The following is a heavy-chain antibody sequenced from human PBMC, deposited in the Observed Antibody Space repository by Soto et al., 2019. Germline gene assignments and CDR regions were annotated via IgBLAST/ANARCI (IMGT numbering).Heavy chain of an antibody. J-gene: IGHJ6*02. CDR1: GGSISGSY. CDR3: ARAAPAAGLYYYYYGMDV. D-gene: IGHD6-13*01. Sequence: SETLSLTCSVSGGSISGSYWSWIRQSPGKGLEWLGYVYYTGSTNYSPSLRSRVSISVDTSKNQFSLKLSSVTAADTAVYYCARAAPAAGLYYYYYGMDVWGQGTTVTVSS. CDR2: VYYTGST. V-gene: IGHV4-59*08.